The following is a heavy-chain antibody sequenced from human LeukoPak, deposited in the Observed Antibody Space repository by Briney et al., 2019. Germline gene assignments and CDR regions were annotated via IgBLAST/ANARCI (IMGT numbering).Heavy chain of an antibody. CDR2: INPNSGGT. J-gene: IGHJ5*02. Sequence: ASVKVSCKASGYTFTGYYMHWVRQAPGQGLEWMGWINPNSGGTNYAQKFQGRVTMTRDTSISTAYMELSRLRSDDTAVYYCARGNRYQLLYFREGAWFDPWGQGTLVTVSS. V-gene: IGHV1-2*02. D-gene: IGHD2-2*02. CDR1: GYTFTGYY. CDR3: ARGNRYQLLYFREGAWFDP.